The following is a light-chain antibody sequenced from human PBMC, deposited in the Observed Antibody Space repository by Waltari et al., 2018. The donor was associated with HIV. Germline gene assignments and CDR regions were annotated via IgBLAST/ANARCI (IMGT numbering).Light chain of an antibody. CDR2: VGTGGIVG. V-gene: IGLV9-49*01. CDR3: GADHGSGSNFNWV. Sequence: QPVLTQPPSASASLGASVTLTCTLSSGYSNCNVDWYRQSPGKGPRFVMRVGTGGIVGSKGDGIPDRFSVLGSGLNRFLTIKNIQEEDEADYHCGADHGSGSNFNWVFGGGTKLTVL. CDR1: SGYSNCN. J-gene: IGLJ3*02.